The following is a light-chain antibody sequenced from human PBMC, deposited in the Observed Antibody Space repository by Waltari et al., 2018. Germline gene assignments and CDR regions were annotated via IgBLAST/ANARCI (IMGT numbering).Light chain of an antibody. J-gene: IGLJ1*01. V-gene: IGLV2-8*01. CDR1: RSDIGGYNY. CDR3: TSYAGNNKYV. Sequence: QSALTQPPSASGSLGQPVTISCTGPRSDIGGYNYVSWYQPHPGRAPNPIIYDFNNRPSGVPDRFFGSKSGNTASLTVSGLQADDEAYYYCTSYAGNNKYVFGSGTDVTVL. CDR2: DFN.